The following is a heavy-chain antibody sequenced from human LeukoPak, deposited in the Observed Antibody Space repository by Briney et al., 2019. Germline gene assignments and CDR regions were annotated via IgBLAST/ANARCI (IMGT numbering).Heavy chain of an antibody. CDR1: GFSFNNYA. V-gene: IGHV3-23*01. D-gene: IGHD5-12*01. Sequence: GGSLRLSCVASGFSFNNYAMSWVRQAPGKGLEWVSLIIGRSGSTFYAHSVKGRFTISRDKSKNTLYLQMNSLRAEDTAVYYCAKGAYDYIEIAYFDYWGQGSLVTVSS. CDR2: IIGRSGST. CDR3: AKGAYDYIEIAYFDY. J-gene: IGHJ4*02.